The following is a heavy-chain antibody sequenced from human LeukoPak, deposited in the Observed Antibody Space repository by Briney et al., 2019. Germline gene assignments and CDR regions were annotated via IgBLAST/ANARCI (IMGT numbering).Heavy chain of an antibody. J-gene: IGHJ4*02. V-gene: IGHV3-7*01. CDR1: GFTFSSYW. Sequence: PGGSLLLSCAGSGFTFSSYWMSWVRQAPGKGLEGVANIKQDGREKYYVDSVKGRFTISRDNAKNSLYLQMNSLRAEDTAVYYCARADYYYDSSGYYYPALPHHYWGQGTLVTVSS. CDR2: IKQDGREK. D-gene: IGHD3-22*01. CDR3: ARADYYYDSSGYYYPALPHHY.